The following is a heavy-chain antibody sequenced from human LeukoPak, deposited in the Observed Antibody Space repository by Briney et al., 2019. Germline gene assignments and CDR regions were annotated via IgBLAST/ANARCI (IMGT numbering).Heavy chain of an antibody. CDR3: TRTNPNYDAFDI. Sequence: GGSLRLSCAASGFTFSSYELSWVRRAPGKGLEWVSYISGSGSTIYYADSVKGRFTISRDNADNSLYLQMNSLRAEDTAVYYCTRTNPNYDAFDIWGQGTMVTVSS. D-gene: IGHD1-14*01. CDR1: GFTFSSYE. CDR2: ISGSGSTI. V-gene: IGHV3-48*03. J-gene: IGHJ3*02.